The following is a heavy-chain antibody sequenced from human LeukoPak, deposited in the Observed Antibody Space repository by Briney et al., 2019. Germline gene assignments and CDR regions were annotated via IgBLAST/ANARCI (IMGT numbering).Heavy chain of an antibody. CDR3: ARDGVYSYGLYYFDY. CDR1: GFTFSSYA. J-gene: IGHJ4*02. D-gene: IGHD5-18*01. V-gene: IGHV3-30-3*01. CDR2: ISYDGSNK. Sequence: GGSLRLSCAASGFTFSSYAMHWVRQAPGKGLEWVAVISYDGSNKYYADSVKGRFTISRDNSKNTLYLQMNSLRAEDTAVYYCARDGVYSYGLYYFDYWGQGTLVTVSS.